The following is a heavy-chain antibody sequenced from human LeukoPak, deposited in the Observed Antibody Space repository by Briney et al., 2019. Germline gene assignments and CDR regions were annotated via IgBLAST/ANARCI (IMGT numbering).Heavy chain of an antibody. CDR1: GGTFSSYA. CDR3: AREGYSNYGIYAFDI. Sequence: ASVKVSCKASGGTFSSYAISWVRQAPGQGLEWMGGIIPIFGTANHAQKFQGRVTITTDESTSTAYMELSSLRSEDTAVYYCAREGYSNYGIYAFDIWGQGTMVTVSS. CDR2: IIPIFGTA. J-gene: IGHJ3*02. D-gene: IGHD4-11*01. V-gene: IGHV1-69*05.